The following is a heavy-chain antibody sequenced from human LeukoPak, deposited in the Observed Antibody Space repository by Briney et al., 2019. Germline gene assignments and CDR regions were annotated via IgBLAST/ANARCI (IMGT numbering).Heavy chain of an antibody. CDR2: IKKDGSEE. D-gene: IGHD6-13*01. CDR3: LRDRGYSTYDC. CDR1: GFNLNSYL. J-gene: IGHJ4*02. Sequence: PGGSLRLSCAASGFNLNSYLMSWVRQAPGRGLEWVANIKKDGSEENYLDSVKGRFTVSRDNAKNSLYLQMNTLRAEDTAVYYCLRDRGYSTYDCWGQGTLVTVSS. V-gene: IGHV3-7*01.